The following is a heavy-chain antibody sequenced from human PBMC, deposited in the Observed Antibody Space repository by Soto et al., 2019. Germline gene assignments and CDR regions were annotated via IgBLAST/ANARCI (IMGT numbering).Heavy chain of an antibody. Sequence: ASVKVSCKASGYTFTSYGISWVRQAPGQGLEWMGWISAYNGNTNYAQKLQGRVTMTTDTSTSTAYMELRSLRSDDTAVYYCARDGADGSGRYYGHYYYGMDVCGQGTTVTVSS. CDR2: ISAYNGNT. CDR1: GYTFTSYG. V-gene: IGHV1-18*01. D-gene: IGHD3-10*01. J-gene: IGHJ6*02. CDR3: ARDGADGSGRYYGHYYYGMDV.